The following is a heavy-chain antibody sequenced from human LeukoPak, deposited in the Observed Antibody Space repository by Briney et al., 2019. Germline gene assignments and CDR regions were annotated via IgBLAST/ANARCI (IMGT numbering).Heavy chain of an antibody. CDR3: ARGEYYDSSGYYYAPFDY. CDR1: GGSISSYY. J-gene: IGHJ4*02. V-gene: IGHV4-59*01. Sequence: SETLSLTCTVSGGSISSYYWSWIRQPPGKGLEWIGYIYYSGSTYYNPSLKSRVTISVDTSKNQFSLKLSSVTAADTAVYYCARGEYYDSSGYYYAPFDYWGQGTLVTVSS. CDR2: IYYSGST. D-gene: IGHD3-22*01.